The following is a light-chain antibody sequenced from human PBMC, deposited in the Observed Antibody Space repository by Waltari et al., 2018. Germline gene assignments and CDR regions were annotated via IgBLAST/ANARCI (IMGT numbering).Light chain of an antibody. CDR2: DAS. CDR3: QQRSEWPLT. CDR1: QSISNY. V-gene: IGKV3-11*01. Sequence: EIVLTQSPGTLSLSPGERGTLSCRASQSISNYLGWYQQKLGQAPRLLVYDASKRAAGIPARFSGSGFATDFTLTISSLEPEDFAVYYCQQRSEWPLTFGGGTKVEMK. J-gene: IGKJ4*01.